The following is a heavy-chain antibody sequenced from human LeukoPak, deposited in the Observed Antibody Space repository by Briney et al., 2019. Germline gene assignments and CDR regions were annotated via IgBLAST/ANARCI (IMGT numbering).Heavy chain of an antibody. D-gene: IGHD6-13*01. Sequence: GGSLRLSCAASGFTFSDHDMDWVRQAPGKGLEWVSAISGSGGSTYYADSVKGRFTISRDNSKNTLYLQMNSLRAEDTAVYYCAKGYSSSWTNYYYYSYMDVWGKGTTVTVSS. CDR3: AKGYSSSWTNYYYYSYMDV. J-gene: IGHJ6*03. V-gene: IGHV3-23*01. CDR1: GFTFSDHD. CDR2: ISGSGGST.